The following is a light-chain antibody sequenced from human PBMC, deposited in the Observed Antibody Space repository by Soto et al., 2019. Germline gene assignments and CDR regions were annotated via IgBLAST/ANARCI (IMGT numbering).Light chain of an antibody. V-gene: IGLV2-23*01. CDR3: CSFAAGNTYV. J-gene: IGLJ1*01. Sequence: QSALTQPASVSGSPGQASTISCTGSSSDVGSQNLVPWYQQHPGKAPKLIIYEGSRRPSGVSNRFSGSQSGNTASLTVSGLQAEDEADYYCCSFAAGNTYVFGSGTKVTAL. CDR1: SSDVGSQNL. CDR2: EGS.